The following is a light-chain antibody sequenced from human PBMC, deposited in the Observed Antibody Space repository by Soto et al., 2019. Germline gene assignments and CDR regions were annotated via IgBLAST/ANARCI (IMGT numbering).Light chain of an antibody. CDR1: SSVVGGYNY. CDR2: DVS. V-gene: IGLV2-14*01. CDR3: NSYTSSSTYV. Sequence: QSVLTQPASVSGSPGQSITISCTGTSSVVGGYNYVSWYQQHPGKAPKLMIYDVSNRPSGVSNRFSGSKSGNTASLTISGLQAEDEADYYCNSYTSSSTYVFGTGPKVTVL. J-gene: IGLJ1*01.